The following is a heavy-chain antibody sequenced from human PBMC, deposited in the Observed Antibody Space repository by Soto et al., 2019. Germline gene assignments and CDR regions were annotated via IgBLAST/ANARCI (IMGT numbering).Heavy chain of an antibody. Sequence: QLQLQESVSGLVKPSQTLSLTYAVSGGSISSGGYSWSWIRQPPGKGLEWIGYIYHSGSTYYNPSLKSRVTISVDRSKNQFSLKLSSVTAADTAVYYCARVPSPWGQGTLVTVSS. CDR1: GGSISSGGYS. J-gene: IGHJ5*02. V-gene: IGHV4-30-2*01. CDR2: IYHSGST. CDR3: ARVPSP.